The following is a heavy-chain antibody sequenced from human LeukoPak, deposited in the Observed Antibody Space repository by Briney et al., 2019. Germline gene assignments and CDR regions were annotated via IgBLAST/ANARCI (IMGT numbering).Heavy chain of an antibody. CDR1: GFTFTSYE. J-gene: IGHJ3*02. CDR3: AIDYGEDDAFDI. CDR2: ISSSGSTI. V-gene: IGHV3-48*03. D-gene: IGHD4-17*01. Sequence: RGCLRLSCAASGFTFTSYEMSWVRPAPGKGLEWVSYISSSGSTIYYADSMKGRFTISTDNATNSLYLQMNSLRAEDTAVYYCAIDYGEDDAFDIWGQGTMVTVSS.